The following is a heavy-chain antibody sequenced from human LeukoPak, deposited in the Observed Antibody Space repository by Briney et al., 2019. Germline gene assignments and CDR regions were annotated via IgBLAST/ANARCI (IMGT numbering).Heavy chain of an antibody. CDR1: GGSFSGYY. D-gene: IGHD3-22*01. V-gene: IGHV4-34*01. Sequence: PSETLSLTCAVYGGSFSGYYWSWIRQPPGKGLEWIGEINHSGSTNYNPSLKSRVTISVDTSKNQFSLKLSSVTAADTAVYYCARGGYYYDSSGYFDYWGQGTPVTVSS. J-gene: IGHJ4*02. CDR3: ARGGYYYDSSGYFDY. CDR2: INHSGST.